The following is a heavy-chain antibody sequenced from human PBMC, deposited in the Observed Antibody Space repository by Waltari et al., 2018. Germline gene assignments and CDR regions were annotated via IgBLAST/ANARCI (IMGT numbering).Heavy chain of an antibody. J-gene: IGHJ6*02. CDR1: GFTFSTYG. D-gene: IGHD6-13*01. V-gene: IGHV3-33*01. Sequence: RLSCAASGFTFSTYGMHWVRQAPGKGLEWVAVIWYDGSNKYYADSVKGRFTISRDNSKKTLHLQMNSLRAEDTAVYYCARDLSSWYRGTTYYYYGMDVWGQGTTVTVS. CDR2: IWYDGSNK. CDR3: ARDLSSWYRGTTYYYYGMDV.